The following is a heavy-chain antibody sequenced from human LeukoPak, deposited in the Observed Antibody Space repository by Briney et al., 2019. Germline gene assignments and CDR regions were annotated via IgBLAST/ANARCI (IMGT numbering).Heavy chain of an antibody. CDR1: GFTFSDYT. J-gene: IGHJ4*02. D-gene: IGHD6-13*01. Sequence: GGSLRLSFAASGFTFSDYTMNWVRRAPGKGLEWVSSISGRSTFMYYADSVTGRFTISRDDDKNSLYLQMNSLRAGDTSVYYCARDRVQIASAGSSNDDWGQGTLVTVSP. CDR3: ARDRVQIASAGSSNDD. CDR2: ISGRSTFM. V-gene: IGHV3-21*01.